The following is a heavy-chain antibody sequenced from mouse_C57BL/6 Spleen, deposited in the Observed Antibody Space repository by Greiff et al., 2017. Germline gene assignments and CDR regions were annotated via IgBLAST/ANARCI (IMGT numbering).Heavy chain of an antibody. CDR3: ARWGTMGYFDV. Sequence: QVQLQQPGAELVKPGASVKLSCKASGYTFTSYWMQWVKQRPGQGLEWIGEIDPSDSYTNYNQKVKGKATLTVDTSSSTAYMQLSSLTSEDSAVYYCARWGTMGYFDVWGTGTTVTVSS. J-gene: IGHJ1*03. CDR2: IDPSDSYT. V-gene: IGHV1-50*01. D-gene: IGHD1-1*02. CDR1: GYTFTSYW.